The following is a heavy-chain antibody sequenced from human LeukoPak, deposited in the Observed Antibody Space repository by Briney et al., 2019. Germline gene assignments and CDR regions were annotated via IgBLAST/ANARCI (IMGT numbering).Heavy chain of an antibody. CDR3: ARPYYDFWSGYPHFDY. Sequence: GGSLRLSCAASGFTFSSYWMSWVRQAPGKGLEWVANIKQDGSEKYYVDSVKGRFTISKDNAKNSLYLQMNSLRAGDTAVYYCARPYYDFWSGYPHFDYWGQGTLVTVSS. CDR2: IKQDGSEK. J-gene: IGHJ4*02. CDR1: GFTFSSYW. V-gene: IGHV3-7*01. D-gene: IGHD3-3*01.